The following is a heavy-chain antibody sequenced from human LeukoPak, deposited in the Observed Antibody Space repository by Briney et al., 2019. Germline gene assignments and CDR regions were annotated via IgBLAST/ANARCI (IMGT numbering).Heavy chain of an antibody. J-gene: IGHJ5*02. D-gene: IGHD4-17*01. CDR3: ARDRGYGDDGFDP. V-gene: IGHV1-18*01. CDR1: GYTFTSYG. Sequence: ASVKVSCKASGYTFTSYGISWVRQAPGQGLEWMGWIGAYNGNTNYGQKFQGRVTMTTDTSTSTAYMDLRSLRSDDTAVYYCARDRGYGDDGFDPWGQGTLVTVSS. CDR2: IGAYNGNT.